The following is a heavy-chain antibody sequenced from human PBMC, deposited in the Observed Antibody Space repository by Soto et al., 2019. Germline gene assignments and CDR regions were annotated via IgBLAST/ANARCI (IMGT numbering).Heavy chain of an antibody. D-gene: IGHD3-22*01. CDR2: IYFDGAA. J-gene: IGHJ4*02. Sequence: PSETLSLTCTVSGGSISSGDYYWRWIRQTPGRGLEWIGSIYFDGAAFYNPSLKSRVTLSVDTSRNQFSLNVNSVTAADTAIYYCARRGNNGGYLRSYDYWGQGSLVTVSS. CDR1: GGSISSGDYY. CDR3: ARRGNNGGYLRSYDY. V-gene: IGHV4-39*01.